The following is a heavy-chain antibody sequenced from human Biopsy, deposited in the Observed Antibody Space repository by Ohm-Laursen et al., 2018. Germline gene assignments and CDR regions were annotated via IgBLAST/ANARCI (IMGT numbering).Heavy chain of an antibody. J-gene: IGHJ6*02. Sequence: GTLSLTCSVYGESFNGYYWSWIRQTPGKGLEWIGEINHSGRTNYNPSLKSRVTISVDTSKNQFSMKVRSVTAADTAVYYCVRGVDYYDPYHYYALDVWGQGTTVTVSS. CDR2: INHSGRT. V-gene: IGHV4-34*01. D-gene: IGHD3-22*01. CDR1: GESFNGYY. CDR3: VRGVDYYDPYHYYALDV.